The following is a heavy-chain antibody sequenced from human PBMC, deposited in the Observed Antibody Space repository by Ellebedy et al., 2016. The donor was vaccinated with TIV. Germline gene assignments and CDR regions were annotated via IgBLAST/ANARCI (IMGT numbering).Heavy chain of an antibody. D-gene: IGHD2-2*01. Sequence: GESLKISCAASGFTFSSYDMHWVRQAPGKGLEWLALISNDASNKYYADSVKGRFTISRDNSKSTLYLQMSSLRPEDTAVYFCAKVPVGFCSTPNCFYFDYWGQGILLTASS. CDR3: AKVPVGFCSTPNCFYFDY. J-gene: IGHJ4*02. V-gene: IGHV3-30*18. CDR1: GFTFSSYD. CDR2: ISNDASNK.